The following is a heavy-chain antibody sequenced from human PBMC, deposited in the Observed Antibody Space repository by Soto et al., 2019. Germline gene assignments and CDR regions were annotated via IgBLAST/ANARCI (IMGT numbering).Heavy chain of an antibody. V-gene: IGHV1-69*13. D-gene: IGHD6-13*01. CDR3: ARGPYRDIAAAGSFPDY. CDR1: GGTFSSYA. CDR2: IIPIFGTA. J-gene: IGHJ4*02. Sequence: ASVKVSCKASGGTFSSYAISWVRQAPGQGLEWMGGIIPIFGTANYAQKFQGRVTITADESTSTAYMELSSLRSEDTAVYYCARGPYRDIAAAGSFPDYWGQGTLVTVSS.